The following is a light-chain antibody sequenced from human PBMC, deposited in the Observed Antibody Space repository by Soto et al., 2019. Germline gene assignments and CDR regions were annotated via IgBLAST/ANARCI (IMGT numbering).Light chain of an antibody. CDR3: SSYTSSSTPYV. Sequence: SVVTHPASVSWSPGQSITISCTGTSSDVGGYNYVSWYQQHPGKAPKLMIYDVSNRPSGVSNRFSGSKSGNTASLTISGLQAEDEADYYCSSYTSSSTPYVFGSGTKVTVL. CDR2: DVS. CDR1: SSDVGGYNY. J-gene: IGLJ1*01. V-gene: IGLV2-14*01.